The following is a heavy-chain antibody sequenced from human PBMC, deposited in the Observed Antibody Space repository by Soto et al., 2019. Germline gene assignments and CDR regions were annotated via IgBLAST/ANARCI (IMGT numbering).Heavy chain of an antibody. J-gene: IGHJ6*04. CDR2: ISSSSSYI. CDR1: GFTFSSYS. CDR3: ARDPRIAALPHDV. Sequence: EVQLVESGGGLVKPGGSLRLSCAASGFTFSSYSVNWVRQAPGKGLEWVSSISSSSSYIYYADSVKGRFTISRDNAKNSLYLQMNSLRAEDTAVYYCARDPRIAALPHDVWGKGTTVTVSS. D-gene: IGHD6-6*01. V-gene: IGHV3-21*01.